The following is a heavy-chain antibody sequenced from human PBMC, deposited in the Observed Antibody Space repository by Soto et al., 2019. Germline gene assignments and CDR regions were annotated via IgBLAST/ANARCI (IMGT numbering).Heavy chain of an antibody. J-gene: IGHJ6*02. V-gene: IGHV3-49*04. CDR2: IRSKAYGGTT. D-gene: IGHD2-2*01. CDR1: GFTFGDYA. CDR3: TRDLVPAAYYYYGMDV. Sequence: GSLRLSCTASGFTFGDYAMSWVRQAPGKGLEWVGFIRSKAYGGTTEYAASVKGRFTISRDDSKSIAYLQMNSLKTEDTAVYYCTRDLVPAAYYYYGMDVWGQGPTVTV.